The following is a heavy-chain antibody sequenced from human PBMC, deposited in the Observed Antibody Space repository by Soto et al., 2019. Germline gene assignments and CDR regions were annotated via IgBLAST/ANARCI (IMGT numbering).Heavy chain of an antibody. Sequence: EVQLVESGGGLVQPGGSLRLSCAASGFTFSSYDMHWVRQVTGKGLEWVSAISTAGDTYYSGSVKGRFTISRENAKKSLYLQMNSLRAEDTAVYYCAKEPIQRGTWYFDLWGRGTLVTVSS. CDR3: AKEPIQRGTWYFDL. CDR2: ISTAGDT. V-gene: IGHV3-13*01. CDR1: GFTFSSYD. D-gene: IGHD1-1*01. J-gene: IGHJ2*01.